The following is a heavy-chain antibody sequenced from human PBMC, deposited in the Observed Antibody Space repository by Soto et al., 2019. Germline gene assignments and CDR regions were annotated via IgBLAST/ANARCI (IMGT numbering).Heavy chain of an antibody. Sequence: SETLSLTCTVSGGSITSSSYYWGWIRQPPGKGLEWIGNIYYSGSTYYNPSLKSRVTISVDTSKNQFSLKLSSVTAADTAVYYCASLTYDYDSSGYYYPPKXDYWGQRTLVTVSS. CDR3: ASLTYDYDSSGYYYPPKXDY. V-gene: IGHV4-39*01. D-gene: IGHD3-22*01. CDR1: GGSITSSSYY. CDR2: IYYSGST. J-gene: IGHJ4*02.